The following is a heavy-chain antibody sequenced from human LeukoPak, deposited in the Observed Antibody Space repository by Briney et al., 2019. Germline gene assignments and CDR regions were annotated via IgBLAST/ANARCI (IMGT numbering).Heavy chain of an antibody. CDR1: GGTFSSYA. J-gene: IGHJ6*02. CDR3: ARPGNLDSYYYGMDV. Sequence: SVKVSCKASGGTFSSYAISWVRQAPGQGLKWMGRIIPILGIANYAQKFQGRVTITADKSTSTAYMELSGLRSEDTAVYYCARPGNLDSYYYGMDVWGQGTTVTVSS. CDR2: IIPILGIA. V-gene: IGHV1-69*04.